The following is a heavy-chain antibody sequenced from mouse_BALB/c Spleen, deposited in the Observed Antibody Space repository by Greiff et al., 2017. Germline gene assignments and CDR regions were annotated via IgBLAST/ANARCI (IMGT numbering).Heavy chain of an antibody. CDR1: GFAFSSYD. CDR3: ARHDGYGSSYWFAY. J-gene: IGHJ3*01. CDR2: ISSGRGST. D-gene: IGHD1-1*01. Sequence: EVMLVESGGGLVKPGGSLKLSCAASGFAFSSYDMSWVRQTPEKRLEWVAYISSGRGSTYYPDTVKGRFTISRDNAKNTLYLQMSSLKSEDTAMYYCARHDGYGSSYWFAYWGQGTLVTVSA. V-gene: IGHV5-12-1*01.